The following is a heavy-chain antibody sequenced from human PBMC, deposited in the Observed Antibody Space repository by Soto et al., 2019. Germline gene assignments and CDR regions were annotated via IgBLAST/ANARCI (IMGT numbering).Heavy chain of an antibody. V-gene: IGHV1-2*04. CDR3: ARGVGSSWFDP. Sequence: ASVKVSCTASGYTFTIYYMHWVRQAPGQGLEWMGWINPKNGDVILAQNFQGWVTLTRDTSINTAYMELSRLTYDDTAIYYCARGVGSSWFDPWGQGTLVTVSS. J-gene: IGHJ5*02. CDR1: GYTFTIYY. D-gene: IGHD6-13*01. CDR2: INPKNGDV.